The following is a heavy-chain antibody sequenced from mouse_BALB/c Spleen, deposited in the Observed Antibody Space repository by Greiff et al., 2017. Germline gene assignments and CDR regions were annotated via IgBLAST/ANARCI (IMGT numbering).Heavy chain of an antibody. V-gene: IGHV14-3*02. J-gene: IGHJ3*01. Sequence: VHVKQSGAELVKPGASVKLSCTASGFNIKDTYMHWVKQRPEQGLEWIGRIDPANGNTKYDPKFQGKATITADTSSNTAYLQLSSLTSEDTAVYYCARLTGGYWGQGTLVTVSA. CDR1: GFNIKDTY. CDR3: ARLTGGY. D-gene: IGHD4-1*01. CDR2: IDPANGNT.